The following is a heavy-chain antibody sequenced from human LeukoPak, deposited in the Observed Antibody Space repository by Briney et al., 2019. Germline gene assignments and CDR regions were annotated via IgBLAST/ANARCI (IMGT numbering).Heavy chain of an antibody. CDR1: GGSISSYY. Sequence: KPSETLSLTCTVSGGSISSYYWSWIRQPPGKGLEWIGDIYYSGSTNYNPSLKSRVTISVDTSKNQFSLKLSSVTAADTAVYYCATVSYYYDSSGYYSWAFDIWGQGTMVTVSS. V-gene: IGHV4-59*08. J-gene: IGHJ3*02. D-gene: IGHD3-22*01. CDR2: IYYSGST. CDR3: ATVSYYYDSSGYYSWAFDI.